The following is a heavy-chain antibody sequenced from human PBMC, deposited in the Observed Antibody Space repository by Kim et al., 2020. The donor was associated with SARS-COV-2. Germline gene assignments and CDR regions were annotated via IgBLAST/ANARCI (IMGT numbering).Heavy chain of an antibody. CDR1: GYSFTSYW. Sequence: GASLQISCKGSGYSFTSYWIGWVRQMPGKGLEWMGIIYPGDSDTRYSPSFQGQVTISADKSISTAYLQWSSLKASDTAMYYCARHRRVGEKQSEITIPDYWGQGTLVTVSS. CDR3: ARHRRVGEKQSEITIPDY. J-gene: IGHJ4*02. CDR2: IYPGDSDT. V-gene: IGHV5-51*01. D-gene: IGHD3-3*01.